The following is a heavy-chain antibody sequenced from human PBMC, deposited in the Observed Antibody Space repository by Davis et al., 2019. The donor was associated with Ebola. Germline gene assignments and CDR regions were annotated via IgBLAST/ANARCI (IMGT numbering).Heavy chain of an antibody. Sequence: GESLKISCAASGFTFSDYYMSWIRQAPGKGLEWVSYISGGGRTIYYADSVKGRFTISRDNSKNTLYLQMNSLRAEDTAVYYCARGVARTDFDYWGQGTLVTVSS. D-gene: IGHD5-12*01. J-gene: IGHJ4*02. CDR1: GFTFSDYY. CDR3: ARGVARTDFDY. V-gene: IGHV3-11*01. CDR2: ISGGGRTI.